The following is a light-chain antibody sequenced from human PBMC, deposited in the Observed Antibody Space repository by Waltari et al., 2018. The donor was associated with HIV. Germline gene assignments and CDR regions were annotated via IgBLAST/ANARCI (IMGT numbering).Light chain of an antibody. CDR1: QSITSS. CDR3: LHYKYYPFT. CDR2: GAS. Sequence: DTPMTQSPSTLSAPIGDRVTISCRASQSITSSLAWYQQKPGKAPKLLVYGASTLPSGVPSKFSGSGSGTEFTRTISSLQPDDFATYYCLHYKYYPFTFGPGTKVDIK. V-gene: IGKV1-5*03. J-gene: IGKJ3*01.